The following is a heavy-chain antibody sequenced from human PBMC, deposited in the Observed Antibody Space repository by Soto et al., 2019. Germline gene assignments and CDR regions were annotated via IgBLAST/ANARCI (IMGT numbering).Heavy chain of an antibody. CDR3: ARSPTLRHYYDSSGSWFDP. V-gene: IGHV3-7*01. CDR1: GFTFSSYW. Sequence: GALRLSCAASGFTFSSYWMSWVRQAPGKGLEWVANIKQDGSEEYYVDSVKGRFTISRDNAKNSLYLQMNSLRAEDTAVYYCARSPTLRHYYDSSGSWFDPWGQGTLVTVSS. J-gene: IGHJ5*02. CDR2: IKQDGSEE. D-gene: IGHD3-22*01.